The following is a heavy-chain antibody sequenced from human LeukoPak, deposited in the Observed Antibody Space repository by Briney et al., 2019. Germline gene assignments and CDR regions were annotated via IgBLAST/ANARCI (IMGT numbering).Heavy chain of an antibody. J-gene: IGHJ5*02. D-gene: IGHD3-10*01. Sequence: GASVKVSCKASGYTFTSHGFSWVRQAPGQGLEWMGWINTYIGNTNYAQKFQGRVTMTRDTSISTAYMELSRLRSDDTAVYYCARVVTMVRGDWFDPWGQGTLVAVSS. CDR1: GYTFTSHG. CDR3: ARVVTMVRGDWFDP. V-gene: IGHV1-18*01. CDR2: INTYIGNT.